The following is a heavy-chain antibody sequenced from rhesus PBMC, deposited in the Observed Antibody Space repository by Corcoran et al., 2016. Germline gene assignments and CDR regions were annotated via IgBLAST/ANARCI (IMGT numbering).Heavy chain of an antibody. CDR3: ARRQRGAAATDY. CDR2: IDSRGST. J-gene: IGHJ4*01. V-gene: IGHV4S11*01. Sequence: QVQLQESGPGLVKPSETLSLTCAVSGGSISSSYCSWIRQAPGKGMKWIGRIDSRGSTYYNPSLKSRVTLSVDTSKNQFSLKLSSVTAADTAVYYCARRQRGAAATDYWGQGVLVTVSS. D-gene: IGHD6-43*01. CDR1: GGSISSSY.